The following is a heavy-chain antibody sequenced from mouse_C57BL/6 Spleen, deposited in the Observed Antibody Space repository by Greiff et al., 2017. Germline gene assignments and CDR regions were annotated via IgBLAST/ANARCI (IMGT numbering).Heavy chain of an antibody. CDR3: ARSNPYYYGSRGYFDV. CDR1: GYAFTNYL. J-gene: IGHJ1*03. D-gene: IGHD1-1*01. CDR2: INPGSGGT. Sequence: QVQLQQSGAELVRPGTSVKVSCKASGYAFTNYLIEWVKQRPGQGLEWIGVINPGSGGTNSNEKFKGKATLTADKSSSTAYMQLSSLTSEDSAVYFCARSNPYYYGSRGYFDVWGTGTTVTVSS. V-gene: IGHV1-54*01.